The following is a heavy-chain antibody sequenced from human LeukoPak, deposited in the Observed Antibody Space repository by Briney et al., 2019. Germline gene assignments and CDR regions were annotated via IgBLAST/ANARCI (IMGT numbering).Heavy chain of an antibody. CDR2: ISWNSGSI. J-gene: IGHJ4*02. D-gene: IGHD3-10*01. CDR3: AKDTGLWFGELFSYFDY. CDR1: GFTFDDYA. Sequence: GGSLRLSCAASGFTFDDYAMHWVRQAPGKGLAWVSGISWNSGSIGYADSVKGRFTISRDNAKNSLYLQMNSLRAEDTALYYCAKDTGLWFGELFSYFDYWGQGTLVTVSS. V-gene: IGHV3-9*01.